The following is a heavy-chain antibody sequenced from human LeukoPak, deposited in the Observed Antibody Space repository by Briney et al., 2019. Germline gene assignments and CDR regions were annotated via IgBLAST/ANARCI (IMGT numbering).Heavy chain of an antibody. CDR3: AKDIRPYYYGSGSHFDY. Sequence: GGSLRLSCAASGFTFDDYAMRWVRQAPGKGLEWVSGISWNSGSIGYADSVKGRFTISRDNAKNSLYLQMNSLRAEDTALYYCAKDIRPYYYGSGSHFDYWGQGTLVTVSS. D-gene: IGHD3-10*01. V-gene: IGHV3-9*01. J-gene: IGHJ4*02. CDR2: ISWNSGSI. CDR1: GFTFDDYA.